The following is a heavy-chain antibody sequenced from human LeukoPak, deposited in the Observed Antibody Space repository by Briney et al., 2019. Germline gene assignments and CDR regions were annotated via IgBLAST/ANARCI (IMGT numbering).Heavy chain of an antibody. CDR2: IYYSGST. V-gene: IGHV4-31*03. Sequence: SETLSLTCTVSGGSISSGGNYWSWIRQHPGKGLEWIGYIYYSGSTYYNPSLKSRVSISVHTSKNQFSLKLSSVTAADTAVYYCARGSRYSYGGDYWGQGTLVTVSS. CDR1: GGSISSGGNY. J-gene: IGHJ4*02. CDR3: ARGSRYSYGGDY. D-gene: IGHD5-18*01.